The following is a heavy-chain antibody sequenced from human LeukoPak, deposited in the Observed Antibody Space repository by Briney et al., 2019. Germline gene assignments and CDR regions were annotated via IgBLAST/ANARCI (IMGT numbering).Heavy chain of an antibody. J-gene: IGHJ4*02. V-gene: IGHV3-23*01. D-gene: IGHD6-19*01. CDR1: GGSLSAYY. Sequence: LSLTCTVYGGSLSAYYWTWIRQPPGKGLEWVSAISGSGGSTYYADSVKGRFTISRDNSKNTLYLQMNSLRAEDTAVYYCAREGGQWLVSDYWGQGTLVTVSS. CDR3: AREGGQWLVSDY. CDR2: ISGSGGST.